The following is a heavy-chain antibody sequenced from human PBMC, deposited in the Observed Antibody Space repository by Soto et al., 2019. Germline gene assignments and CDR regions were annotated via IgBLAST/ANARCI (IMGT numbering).Heavy chain of an antibody. CDR3: ARGTRNFYDKTGYWPWLEP. V-gene: IGHV3-13*01. J-gene: IGHJ5*02. Sequence: PVVSLRLCCSASGFTFISYYMHWFRQPAGKGLEWVSAIGTSGDTYYPCSVKGRFTISRENAKNSLYLQINSLRAGDTAVYYCARGTRNFYDKTGYWPWLEPWGQGTMVNV. CDR1: GFTFISYY. CDR2: IGTSGDT. D-gene: IGHD3-22*01.